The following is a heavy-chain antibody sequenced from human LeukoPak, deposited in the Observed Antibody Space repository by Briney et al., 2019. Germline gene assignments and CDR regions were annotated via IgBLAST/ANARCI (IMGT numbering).Heavy chain of an antibody. CDR3: ARDTPQHLKRYDY. Sequence: VSVKVSCKASGYNFDKFGIAWVRQAPGQGLEWMGWINTHNGNTKYAQQYQGRVTMTTDTSTSTVYMELRSLRSDDTAVYFCARDTPQHLKRYDYWGQGTQVTVSS. CDR1: GYNFDKFG. V-gene: IGHV1-18*01. CDR2: INTHNGNT. D-gene: IGHD6-13*01. J-gene: IGHJ4*02.